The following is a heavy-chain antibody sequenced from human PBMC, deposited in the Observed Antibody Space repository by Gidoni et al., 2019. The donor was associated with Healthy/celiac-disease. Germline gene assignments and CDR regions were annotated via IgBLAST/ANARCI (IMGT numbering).Heavy chain of an antibody. J-gene: IGHJ3*02. V-gene: IGHV3-48*03. CDR2: ISSSGSTI. CDR3: ARVGATVSVAFDI. D-gene: IGHD1-26*01. CDR1: GFPFSSYE. Sequence: EVQLVESGGGLVQPGGSLRLSCAASGFPFSSYEMNWVRQAPGKGLEWVSYISSSGSTIYYADSVKGRFTISRDNAKNSLYLQMNSLRAEDTAVYYCARVGATVSVAFDIWGQGTMVTVSS.